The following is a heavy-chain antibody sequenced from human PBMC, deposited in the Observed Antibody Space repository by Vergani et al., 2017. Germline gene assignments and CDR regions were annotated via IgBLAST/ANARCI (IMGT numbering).Heavy chain of an antibody. CDR2: IFFIGIP. CDR3: ARGGGPKKXPYYGSGRASFDS. Sequence: QVQLQESGPGLVRPSETLSLSCTVSDGSISPYFWSWIRQPPGKGLGWIGYIFFIGIPNYNSSLKSRITMSVDTSKNQLSLKVNSVPAADTAVYFCARGGGPKKXPYYGSGRASFDSWGQGTLVTVSS. CDR1: DGSISPYF. V-gene: IGHV4-59*01. J-gene: IGHJ4*02. D-gene: IGHD3-10*01.